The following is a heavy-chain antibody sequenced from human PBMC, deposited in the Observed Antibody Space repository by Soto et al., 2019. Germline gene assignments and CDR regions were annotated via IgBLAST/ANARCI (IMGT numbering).Heavy chain of an antibody. V-gene: IGHV3-74*01. J-gene: IGHJ4*02. D-gene: IGHD3-10*01. CDR1: GFTFSSYW. Sequence: PGGSLRLSCAASGFTFSSYWMHWVRQAPGKGLVWVSRVNSDGSNTIYADSVKGRFTISRDNTKNTLYLQMNSLRAEDTAVYYCAVAGGFDYGAYFDYWGQGXLVTVPS. CDR3: AVAGGFDYGAYFDY. CDR2: VNSDGSNT.